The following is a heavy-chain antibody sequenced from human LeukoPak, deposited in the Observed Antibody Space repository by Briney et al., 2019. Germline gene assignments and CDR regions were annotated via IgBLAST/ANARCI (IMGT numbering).Heavy chain of an antibody. CDR3: ARDYQKDAFDI. CDR2: IYYSGST. CDR1: GGSISSYY. V-gene: IGHV4-59*12. J-gene: IGHJ3*02. Sequence: PSETLSLTCTVSGGSISSYYWSWIRQPPGKGLEWIGYIYYSGSTNYNPSLKSRVTMSVDTSKNQFSLKLSSVTAADTAVYYCARDYQKDAFDIWGQGTMVTVSS.